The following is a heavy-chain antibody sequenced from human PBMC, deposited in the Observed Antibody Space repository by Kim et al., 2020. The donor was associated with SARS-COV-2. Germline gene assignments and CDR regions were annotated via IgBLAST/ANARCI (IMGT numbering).Heavy chain of an antibody. CDR2: TNEDGSIT. Sequence: GGSLRLSCAASGYTFSAYWMHWVRQVPGKGLVWVSRTNEDGSITNHADSVKGRFTISRDNAKNTLYLQMTSLRAEDTALYFCTRDIGGRYAYWGQGTLVT. V-gene: IGHV3-74*01. J-gene: IGHJ4*02. D-gene: IGHD1-26*01. CDR1: GYTFSAYW. CDR3: TRDIGGRYAY.